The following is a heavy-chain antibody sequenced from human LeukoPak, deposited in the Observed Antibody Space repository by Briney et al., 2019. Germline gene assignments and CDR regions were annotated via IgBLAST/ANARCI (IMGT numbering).Heavy chain of an antibody. V-gene: IGHV3-72*01. D-gene: IGHD5-18*01. CDR2: IRTKADSYTT. CDR3: ARDGPGYSYDY. CDR1: GFTFSDHY. J-gene: IGHJ4*02. Sequence: PGGSLRLSCAASGFTFSDHYMDWVRQAPGKGLEWVGRIRTKADSYTTEYAASVKARFTISRDDSKNSLYLQMNSLRAEDTAVYYCARDGPGYSYDYWGQGTLVTASS.